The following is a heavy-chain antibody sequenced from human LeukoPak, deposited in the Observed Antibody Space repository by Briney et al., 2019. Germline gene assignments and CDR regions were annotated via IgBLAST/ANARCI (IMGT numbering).Heavy chain of an antibody. Sequence: PGGSLRLSCAASGFTFSSYGMSWVRQAPGKGLEWVSAISGSGGSTYYADSVKGRFTISRDNSKNTLYLQMNSLRAEDTAVYYCAKCPPEQWLVGEYYYYMDVWGKGTTVTISS. CDR3: AKCPPEQWLVGEYYYYMDV. CDR2: ISGSGGST. CDR1: GFTFSSYG. J-gene: IGHJ6*03. V-gene: IGHV3-23*01. D-gene: IGHD6-19*01.